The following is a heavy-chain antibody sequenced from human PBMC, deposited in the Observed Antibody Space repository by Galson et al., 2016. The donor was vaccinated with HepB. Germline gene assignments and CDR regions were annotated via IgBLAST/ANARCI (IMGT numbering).Heavy chain of an antibody. Sequence: SLRLSCAASGFTFRDYAMTWVRQAPGKGLEWVSLISGSGGNTYYADSVKSRFAISRDNSKDTVVLQMSSLIAEDTAMYYCARARGCYDAFNLWGQGTMVSVSA. D-gene: IGHD5-12*01. CDR3: ARARGCYDAFNL. V-gene: IGHV3-23*01. J-gene: IGHJ3*01. CDR2: ISGSGGNT. CDR1: GFTFRDYA.